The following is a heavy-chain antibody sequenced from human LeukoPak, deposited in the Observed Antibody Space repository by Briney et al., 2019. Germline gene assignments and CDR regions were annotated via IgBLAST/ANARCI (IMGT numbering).Heavy chain of an antibody. CDR3: ARVKRRYYDRSGYWY. V-gene: IGHV3-11*01. D-gene: IGHD3-22*01. Sequence: GGSLRLSCAASGFTFSDYYMSWIRQAPGKGLEWVSYISSSGSTIYYADSVKGQFTISRDNAKNSLYLQMNSVRAEDTAVYYCARVKRRYYDRSGYWYWGQGTLVTVSS. CDR2: ISSSGSTI. CDR1: GFTFSDYY. J-gene: IGHJ4*02.